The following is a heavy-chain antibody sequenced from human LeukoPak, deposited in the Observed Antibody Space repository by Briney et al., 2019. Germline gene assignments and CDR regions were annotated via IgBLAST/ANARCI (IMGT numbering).Heavy chain of an antibody. CDR2: IYYSGST. CDR1: GGSISSSSYY. CDR3: ARTYGDYPNYYFDY. Sequence: SETLSLTCTVSGGSISSSSYYWSWIRQHPGKGLEWIGYIYYSGSTYYNPSLKSRVTISVDTSKSQCSLKLSSVTAADTAVFYCARTYGDYPNYYFDYWGQGTLVTVSS. J-gene: IGHJ4*02. D-gene: IGHD4-17*01. V-gene: IGHV4-31*03.